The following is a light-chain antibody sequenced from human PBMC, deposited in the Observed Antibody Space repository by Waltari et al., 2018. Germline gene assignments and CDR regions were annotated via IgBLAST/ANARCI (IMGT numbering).Light chain of an antibody. V-gene: IGKV3-15*01. CDR2: DAA. CDR3: QQYSDWPYT. Sequence: EIVLTQSPDTLSVSPGERVTLSCRTSQSVSRNFAWYRQKSGQGPRLLIYDAATRVGGVPARFTGSGSGTDFTLTNNTLQSEDFAVYYCQQYSDWPYTFGQGTKLEIK. CDR1: QSVSRN. J-gene: IGKJ2*01.